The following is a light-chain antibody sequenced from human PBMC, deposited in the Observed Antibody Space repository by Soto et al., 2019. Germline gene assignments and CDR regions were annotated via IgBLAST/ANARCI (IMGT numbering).Light chain of an antibody. CDR3: MQSLQSRS. J-gene: IGKJ4*01. V-gene: IGKV2-28*01. CDR1: QSLLHRNGYTY. Sequence: DIVMTQSPLSLPVTPGEPASISCRSSQSLLHRNGYTYLDWYLHKPGQSPQLLRYLGSNRSSGVPDRCSGSGSGTDFTLKISRVEAEDVGVYYCMQSLQSRSFGGGTKVEIK. CDR2: LGS.